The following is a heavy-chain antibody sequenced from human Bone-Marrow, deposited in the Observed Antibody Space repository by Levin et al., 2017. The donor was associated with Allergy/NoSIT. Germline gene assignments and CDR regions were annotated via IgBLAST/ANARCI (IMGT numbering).Heavy chain of an antibody. CDR2: IYYSGNT. V-gene: IGHV4-31*03. CDR1: GGSISGGGYY. D-gene: IGHD5-12*01. CDR3: ARFNGYDFDY. Sequence: PSETLSLTCTVSGGSISGGGYYWSWIRQHPGKGLEWIGYIYYSGNTYYNPSPKSRGIISVVTSKNQLSLKLTSVTVADTAVYYCARFNGYDFDYWGQGPLVTVSS. J-gene: IGHJ4*02.